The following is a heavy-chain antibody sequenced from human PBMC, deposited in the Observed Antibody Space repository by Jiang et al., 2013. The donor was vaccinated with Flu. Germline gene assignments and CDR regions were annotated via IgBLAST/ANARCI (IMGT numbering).Heavy chain of an antibody. V-gene: IGHV1-18*01. CDR2: ISAYNGNT. Sequence: QLVESGAEVKKPGASVKVSCKASGYTFTSYGISWVRQAPGQGLEWMGWISAYNGNTNYAQKLQGRVTMTTDTSTSTAYMELRSLRSDDTAVYYCAREDSSGYYWLGYFGGIGGIDYWGQGTLVTVSS. CDR1: GYTFTSYG. D-gene: IGHD3-22*01. CDR3: AREDSSGYYWLGYFGGIGGIDY. J-gene: IGHJ4*02.